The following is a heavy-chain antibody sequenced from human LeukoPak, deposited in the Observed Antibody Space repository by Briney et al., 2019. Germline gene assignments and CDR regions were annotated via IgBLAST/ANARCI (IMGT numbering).Heavy chain of an antibody. V-gene: IGHV3-23*01. CDR3: AKRPEHGSGSSFDY. CDR1: GFTFSSYA. J-gene: IGHJ4*02. D-gene: IGHD3-10*01. CDR2: ISGSGAGT. Sequence: PGASLRLSCAASGFTFSSYAMSWVRQAPGKGLEWVSTISGSGAGTFYKDSVKGRFTISRDNFGNTLYLQMSSLRAEDTAVYYCAKRPEHGSGSSFDYWGQGTLVTVSS.